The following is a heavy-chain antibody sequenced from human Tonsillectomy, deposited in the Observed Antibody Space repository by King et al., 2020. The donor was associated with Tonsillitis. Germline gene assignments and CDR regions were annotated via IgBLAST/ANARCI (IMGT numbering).Heavy chain of an antibody. D-gene: IGHD5-12*01. V-gene: IGHV3-23*04. Sequence: VQLVESGGGLVQPGGSLRLSCAASGITFSSYAMSWVRQAPGKGLEWVSGISGSSSNTYYADSVKGRFTNSRDNSKNTVYLEMDSLRAEDTAVYYCAKGYSGYDFGSFDYWGQGTLVTVSP. J-gene: IGHJ4*02. CDR3: AKGYSGYDFGSFDY. CDR1: GITFSSYA. CDR2: ISGSSSNT.